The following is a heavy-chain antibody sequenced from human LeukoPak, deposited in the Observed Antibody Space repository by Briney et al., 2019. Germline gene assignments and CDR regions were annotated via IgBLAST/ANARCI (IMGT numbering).Heavy chain of an antibody. CDR3: ARVVSGWLQDPWYFDY. J-gene: IGHJ4*02. CDR1: GYSFNTYW. CDR2: INPNSGGT. V-gene: IGHV1-2*02. D-gene: IGHD6-19*01. Sequence: GESLKISCKGSGYSFNTYWIGWVRQAPGQGLEWMGWINPNSGGTNYAQKFQGRVTMTRDTSISTAYMELSRLRSDDTAVYYCARVVSGWLQDPWYFDYWGQGTLVTVSS.